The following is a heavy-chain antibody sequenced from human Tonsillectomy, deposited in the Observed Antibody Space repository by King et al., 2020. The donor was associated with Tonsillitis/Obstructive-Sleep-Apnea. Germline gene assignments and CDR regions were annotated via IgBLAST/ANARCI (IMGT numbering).Heavy chain of an antibody. J-gene: IGHJ4*02. V-gene: IGHV3-53*01. Sequence: VQLVQSGGGLIQPGGSLRLSCAASGFTVSSNYMSWVRQAPGKGLEWVSIIYSGGGTFYADSIKGRFTISRDNSKNTLYLQVNSLRAEVTAVYYCARGRRTSYSNYYFDYWGQGTLVTVSS. CDR2: IYSGGGT. D-gene: IGHD4-11*01. CDR3: ARGRRTSYSNYYFDY. CDR1: GFTVSSNY.